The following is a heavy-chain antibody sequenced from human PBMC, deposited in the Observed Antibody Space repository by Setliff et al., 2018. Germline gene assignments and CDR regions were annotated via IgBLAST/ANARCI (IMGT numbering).Heavy chain of an antibody. CDR1: GFTFITYG. V-gene: IGHV3-23*01. J-gene: IGHJ4*02. D-gene: IGHD2-15*01. CDR2: LSGTGDKT. Sequence: GGSLRLSCAASGFTFITYGINWVRQAPGKGLEWVSSLSGTGDKTYYADSAKGRFTISRDNSQNTLYLQMVGLRIEDTAVYYCAKRGPYCSGGTCHYYFDYWGQGTLVTVSS. CDR3: AKRGPYCSGGTCHYYFDY.